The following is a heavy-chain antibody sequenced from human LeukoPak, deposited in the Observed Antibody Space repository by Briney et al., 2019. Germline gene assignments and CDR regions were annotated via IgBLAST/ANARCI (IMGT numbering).Heavy chain of an antibody. V-gene: IGHV4-34*01. D-gene: IGHD2-2*01. Sequence: PSEILSLTCTVSGGSISSYYWSWIRQPPGKGLEWIGEINHSGSTNYNPSLKSRVTISVDTSKNQFSLKLSSVTAADTAVYYCARSPASSTSDYWGQGTLVTVSS. J-gene: IGHJ4*02. CDR1: GGSISSYY. CDR3: ARSPASSTSDY. CDR2: INHSGST.